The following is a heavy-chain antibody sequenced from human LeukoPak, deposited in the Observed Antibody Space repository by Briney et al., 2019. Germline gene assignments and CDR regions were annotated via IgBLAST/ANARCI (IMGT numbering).Heavy chain of an antibody. D-gene: IGHD5-18*01. CDR3: ARDQRSYSAGDALDI. J-gene: IGHJ3*02. CDR2: VFYSGNT. V-gene: IGHV4-39*07. Sequence: SETLSLTCTVSGGSISSSSYYWGWIRQPPGKGLEWIGSVFYSGNTYYNPSLKSRVTISVDTSKNQFSLNLNSVTVADTAMYYCARDQRSYSAGDALDIWGQGTMVTVSS. CDR1: GGSISSSSYY.